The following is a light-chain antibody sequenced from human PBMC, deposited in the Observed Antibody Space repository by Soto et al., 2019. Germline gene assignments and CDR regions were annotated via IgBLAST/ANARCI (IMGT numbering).Light chain of an antibody. Sequence: DIVMTQSPDSLAVSLAERATINCKSSQSVFYSSNNKNYLAWFQQKPGQPPKLLIYWASTRESGVPDRFNGSGSGTDFTLTITSLHAEDVAAYFCQQYYTTPWTFGQGTKVDIK. CDR3: QQYYTTPWT. CDR1: QSVFYSSNNKNY. CDR2: WAS. V-gene: IGKV4-1*01. J-gene: IGKJ1*01.